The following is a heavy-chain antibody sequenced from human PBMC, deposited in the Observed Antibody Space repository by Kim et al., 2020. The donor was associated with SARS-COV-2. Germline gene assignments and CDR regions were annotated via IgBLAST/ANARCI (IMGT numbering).Heavy chain of an antibody. Sequence: SETLSLTCAVYGGSFSGYYWSWIRQPPGKGLEWIGEINHSGSTNYNPSLKSRVTISVDTSKNQFSLKLSSVTAADTAVYYCAREFPGQGDGYNEGQDWGQGTLVTVSS. D-gene: IGHD5-12*01. V-gene: IGHV4-34*01. CDR2: INHSGST. CDR3: AREFPGQGDGYNEGQD. J-gene: IGHJ4*02. CDR1: GGSFSGYY.